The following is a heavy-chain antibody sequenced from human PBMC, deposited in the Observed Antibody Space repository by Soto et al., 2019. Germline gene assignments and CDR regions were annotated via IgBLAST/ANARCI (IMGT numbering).Heavy chain of an antibody. J-gene: IGHJ4*02. CDR1: GYTFTSYD. CDR3: ARDHSSGWRFDY. D-gene: IGHD6-25*01. V-gene: IGHV1-8*01. Sequence: QVQLVQSGAEVKKPGASVKVSCKASGYTFTSYDINWVRQATGQGLEWMGWRNSNSGNTGYAQKLQGRVTMTRNTSISTAYMGLSSLRSENTAVYYCARDHSSGWRFDYWGQGTLVTVSS. CDR2: RNSNSGNT.